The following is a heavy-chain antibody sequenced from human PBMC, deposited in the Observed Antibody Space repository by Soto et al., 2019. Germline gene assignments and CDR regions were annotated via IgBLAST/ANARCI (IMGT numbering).Heavy chain of an antibody. V-gene: IGHV4-59*08. CDR2: IYYSGDT. J-gene: IGHJ4*02. Sequence: SETLSLTCTVSGGSISGFFWSWIRRPPGKGLEWIGYIYYSGDTNYNPSLKSRVTISVDTSKNQFSLKLSSVTAADTAVYYCARQSTKWYWAYWGQGSLVTVSS. CDR1: GGSISGFF. D-gene: IGHD2-2*01. CDR3: ARQSTKWYWAY.